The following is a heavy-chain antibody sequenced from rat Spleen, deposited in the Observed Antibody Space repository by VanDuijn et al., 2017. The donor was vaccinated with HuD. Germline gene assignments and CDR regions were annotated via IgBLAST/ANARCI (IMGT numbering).Heavy chain of an antibody. D-gene: IGHD1-12*02. CDR2: INSAGTT. Sequence: EVQLQESGPGLVKPSQSLSLTCSVSGHSISSTYRWNWIRKFPGNKLEWMGYINSAGTTIYSPSLKSRISITRDTSNNQFFLQVNSVTTDDTATYYCARSDGVHYFLPFADWGQGSLVTVSS. CDR1: GHSISSTYR. CDR3: ARSDGVHYFLPFAD. J-gene: IGHJ3*01. V-gene: IGHV3-3*01.